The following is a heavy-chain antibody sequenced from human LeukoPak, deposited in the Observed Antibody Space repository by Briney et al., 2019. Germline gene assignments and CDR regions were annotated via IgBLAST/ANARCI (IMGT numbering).Heavy chain of an antibody. CDR3: ARESGSYPGGSYYYYYMDV. Sequence: GGSLRLSCAASGFTFSSYSMNWVRQAPGKGLEWVSSISSSSSYIYYADSVKGRFTISRDNAKNSLYLQMNSLRAEDTAVYYCARESGSYPGGSYYYYYMDVWGKGTTVTVSS. V-gene: IGHV3-21*01. D-gene: IGHD1-26*01. CDR2: ISSSSSYI. J-gene: IGHJ6*03. CDR1: GFTFSSYS.